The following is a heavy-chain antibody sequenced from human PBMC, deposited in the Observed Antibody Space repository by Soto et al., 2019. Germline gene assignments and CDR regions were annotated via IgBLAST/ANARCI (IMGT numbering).Heavy chain of an antibody. V-gene: IGHV1-69*13. CDR2: IIPIFGTA. Sequence: GASVKVSCKASGGTFSSYAISWVRQAPGQGLEWMGGIIPIFGTANYAQKFQGRVTITADESTSTAYMELSSLRSEDTAVYYCARDPLYCTNGVCYPGYYGMDVWGQGTTVTVSS. CDR1: GGTFSSYA. D-gene: IGHD2-8*01. J-gene: IGHJ6*02. CDR3: ARDPLYCTNGVCYPGYYGMDV.